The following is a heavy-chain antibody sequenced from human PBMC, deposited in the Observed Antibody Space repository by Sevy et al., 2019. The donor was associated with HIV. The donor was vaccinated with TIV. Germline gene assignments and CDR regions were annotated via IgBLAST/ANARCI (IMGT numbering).Heavy chain of an antibody. V-gene: IGHV3-48*02. Sequence: GGSLRLSCAASGFTFSSYSMNWVRQAPGKGLEWVSYISSSSSTIYYADSVKGRFTISRDNAKNSLYLQMNSLRDEDTAVYYCAGLAQACSGGSCDPPPADAFDIWGQGTMVTVSS. CDR1: GFTFSSYS. J-gene: IGHJ3*02. CDR2: ISSSSSTI. CDR3: AGLAQACSGGSCDPPPADAFDI. D-gene: IGHD2-15*01.